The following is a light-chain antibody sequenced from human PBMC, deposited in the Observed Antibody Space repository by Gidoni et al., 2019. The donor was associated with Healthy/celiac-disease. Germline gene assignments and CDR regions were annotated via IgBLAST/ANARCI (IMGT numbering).Light chain of an antibody. CDR1: QDISHY. CDR3: QQYDNLPLT. V-gene: IGKV1-33*01. Sequence: SQMTQSPSSLSASVGDRVTITCQASQDISHYLNWYQQKPGKAPKLLIYDASNLETGVPSRFSGSGSGTDFTFTISSLQPEDIATYYCQQYDNLPLTFGGGTKVEIK. CDR2: DAS. J-gene: IGKJ4*01.